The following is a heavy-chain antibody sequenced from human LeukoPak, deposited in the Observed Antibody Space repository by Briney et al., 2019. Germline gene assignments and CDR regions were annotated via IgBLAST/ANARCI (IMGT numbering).Heavy chain of an antibody. Sequence: GGSLRLSCAASGFTFRSYAMIWVRQAPGKGLEWVSSISGSGYNTYYANSVKGRFSISRDNSKNTLDLQMNSLRAEDTAVYYCAKDYIGYDQDFDYWGQGTLVTVSS. J-gene: IGHJ4*02. CDR2: ISGSGYNT. V-gene: IGHV3-23*01. D-gene: IGHD2-2*01. CDR3: AKDYIGYDQDFDY. CDR1: GFTFRSYA.